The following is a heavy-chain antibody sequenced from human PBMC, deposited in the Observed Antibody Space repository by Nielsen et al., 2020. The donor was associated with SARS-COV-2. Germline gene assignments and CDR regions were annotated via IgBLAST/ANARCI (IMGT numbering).Heavy chain of an antibody. V-gene: IGHV4-59*08. CDR1: GGSISSYY. D-gene: IGHD6-6*01. CDR2: IYYSGST. J-gene: IGHJ4*02. Sequence: SETLSLTCTVSGGSISSYYWSWIRQPPGKGLEWIGYIYYSGSTNYNPSLKSRVTISVDTSKNQFSLKLSSVTAADTAVYYCARGRIAARPPVAAYFDYWGQGTLVTVSS. CDR3: ARGRIAARPPVAAYFDY.